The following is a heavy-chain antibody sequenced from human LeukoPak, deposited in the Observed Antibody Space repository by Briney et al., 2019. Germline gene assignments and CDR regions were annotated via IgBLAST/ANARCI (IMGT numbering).Heavy chain of an antibody. J-gene: IGHJ4*02. Sequence: GGSMRLSCAASGFICSDYWMSWVRQARGKGLEWVANIKGDGSDKYYVDSVKGRFTISRHNAENSLYLQMNSLRAEDTAVYYCARYDGGVAIDYWGQGTLVTVSS. CDR1: GFICSDYW. D-gene: IGHD3-16*01. CDR3: ARYDGGVAIDY. V-gene: IGHV3-7*01. CDR2: IKGDGSDK.